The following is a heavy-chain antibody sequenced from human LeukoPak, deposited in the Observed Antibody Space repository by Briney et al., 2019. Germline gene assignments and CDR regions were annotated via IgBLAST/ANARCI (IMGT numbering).Heavy chain of an antibody. Sequence: ASVKVSCKASGYTFTGYYMHWVRQAPGQGLEWMGWINPNSGGTNYAQDFHGRVTMTRDTSTSTVYMELSSLRSEDTAVYYCAREREMATIRVDAFDIWGQGTMVTVSS. CDR1: GYTFTGYY. D-gene: IGHD5-24*01. CDR3: AREREMATIRVDAFDI. J-gene: IGHJ3*02. CDR2: INPNSGGT. V-gene: IGHV1-2*02.